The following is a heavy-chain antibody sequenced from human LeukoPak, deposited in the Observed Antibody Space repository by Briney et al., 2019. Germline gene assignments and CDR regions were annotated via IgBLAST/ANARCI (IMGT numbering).Heavy chain of an antibody. CDR3: ATAVDDSSGYYYLRF. D-gene: IGHD3-22*01. Sequence: GRSLRLSCAASGFTHDDYAMHLVRQAAGKGLEWVSGISWNSGSIGYADSVKGRFTISRDNAKNSLYLQMNSLRAEDTALYYCATAVDDSSGYYYLRFWGQGTLVTVSS. J-gene: IGHJ4*02. V-gene: IGHV3-9*01. CDR1: GFTHDDYA. CDR2: ISWNSGSI.